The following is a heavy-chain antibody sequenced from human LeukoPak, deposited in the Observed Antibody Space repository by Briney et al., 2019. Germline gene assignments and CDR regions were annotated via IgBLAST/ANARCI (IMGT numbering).Heavy chain of an antibody. Sequence: PGGSLRLSCAASGFTFDDYAMHWVRQAPGKGLEWVSGISWNSGSIGYVDSVKGRFTISRDNAKNSLYLQMNSLRAEDTALYYCAKEDRRGRHFDYWGQGTLVTVSS. J-gene: IGHJ4*02. CDR1: GFTFDDYA. V-gene: IGHV3-9*01. D-gene: IGHD3-16*01. CDR2: ISWNSGSI. CDR3: AKEDRRGRHFDY.